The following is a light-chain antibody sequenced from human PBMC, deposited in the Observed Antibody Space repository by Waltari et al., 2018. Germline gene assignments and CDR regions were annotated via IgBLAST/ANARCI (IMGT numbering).Light chain of an antibody. CDR1: QSVSSF. Sequence: EVVMTQSPATLSVSPGERATLSCRASQSVSSFLAWYQQKPGQAPRRLIYGASTRATGIPARFSGSGSGTEFTLTISSLQSEDFAVYYCQQYNDWPPLTFGGGTKVEIK. V-gene: IGKV3-15*01. J-gene: IGKJ4*01. CDR3: QQYNDWPPLT. CDR2: GAS.